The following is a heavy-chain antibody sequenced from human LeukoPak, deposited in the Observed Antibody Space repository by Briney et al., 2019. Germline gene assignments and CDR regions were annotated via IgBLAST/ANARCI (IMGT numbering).Heavy chain of an antibody. CDR3: ARFDGYCSSTSCYTGGEY. CDR2: IYTSGST. V-gene: IGHV4-4*07. CDR1: GGSISSYY. Sequence: SETLSLTCTVSGGSISSYYWSWIRQPAGKGLEWIGRIYTSGSTNYNPSLKSRVTMSVDTSKNQFSLKLSSVTAADTAVYYCARFDGYCSSTSCYTGGEYWGQGTLVTVSS. J-gene: IGHJ4*02. D-gene: IGHD2-2*02.